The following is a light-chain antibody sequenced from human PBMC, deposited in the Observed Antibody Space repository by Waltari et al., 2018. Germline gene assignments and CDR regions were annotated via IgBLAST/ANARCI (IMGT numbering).Light chain of an antibody. Sequence: EIVMTQSPATLSVSPGERATLPCRASQSISSDLAWYQQKPGQAPRLLIYGASTRATGIPDRFSGSGSGTEFILTISSLQSEDFAVYYCQQYYRWWTFGLGTKVERK. CDR2: GAS. CDR3: QQYYRWWT. V-gene: IGKV3-15*01. J-gene: IGKJ1*01. CDR1: QSISSD.